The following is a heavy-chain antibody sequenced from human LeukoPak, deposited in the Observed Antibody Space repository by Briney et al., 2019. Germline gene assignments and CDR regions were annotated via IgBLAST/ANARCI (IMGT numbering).Heavy chain of an antibody. CDR2: ISSSGGST. V-gene: IGHV3-23*01. J-gene: IGHJ4*02. D-gene: IGHD6-13*01. CDR3: AKDGASSSWYVSDY. CDR1: GFTFSNYA. Sequence: GGSLRLSCAASGFTFSNYAMSWVRQAPGKGLEWVSAISSSGGSTYYADSVKGRFTISRDNSKNTLYLQMNSLRAEDTAVYYCAKDGASSSWYVSDYWGQGTPVTVSS.